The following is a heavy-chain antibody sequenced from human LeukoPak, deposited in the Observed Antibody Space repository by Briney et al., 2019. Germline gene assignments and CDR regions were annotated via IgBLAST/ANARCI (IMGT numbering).Heavy chain of an antibody. J-gene: IGHJ4*02. CDR2: IRDYGSSQ. CDR1: GFTFSNFG. CDR3: ARGAKWAYYFDY. Sequence: QAGGSLRLSCVASGFTFSNFGMHWVRQAPGKGLEWVAFIRDYGSSQYYADSVRGRFTISRDNSKNTVSLQMNSLTAADTAVYYCARGAKWAYYFDYWGQGTLVTVSS. D-gene: IGHD1-26*01. V-gene: IGHV3-30*02.